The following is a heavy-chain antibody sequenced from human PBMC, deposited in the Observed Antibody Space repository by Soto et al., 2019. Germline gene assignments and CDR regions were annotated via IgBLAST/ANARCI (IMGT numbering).Heavy chain of an antibody. CDR2: ICCDGSNK. D-gene: IGHD2-15*01. J-gene: IGHJ6*03. CDR1: GFTFSSYG. CDR3: AKDLDIVVVVAARAPRYYYMDV. Sequence: GGSLRLSCASSGFTFSSYGMHLVRQAPGKGLEWVAVICCDGSNKYYADSVKGRFTISRDNSKNTLYLQMNSLRAEDTAVYYCAKDLDIVVVVAARAPRYYYMDVWGKGTTVTVSS. V-gene: IGHV3-33*06.